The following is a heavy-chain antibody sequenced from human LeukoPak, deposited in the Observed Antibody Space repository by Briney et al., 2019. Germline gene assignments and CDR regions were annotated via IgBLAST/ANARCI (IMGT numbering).Heavy chain of an antibody. Sequence: SETLSLTCTVSGGSISSSSYYWGWIRQPPGKGLEWIGSIYYSGSTYYNPSLKSRVTISVDTSKNQFSLKLSSVTAADTAVYYCARALPPRQQLGCFAFDIWGQGTMVTVSS. D-gene: IGHD6-13*01. V-gene: IGHV4-39*07. CDR1: GGSISSSSYY. J-gene: IGHJ3*02. CDR2: IYYSGST. CDR3: ARALPPRQQLGCFAFDI.